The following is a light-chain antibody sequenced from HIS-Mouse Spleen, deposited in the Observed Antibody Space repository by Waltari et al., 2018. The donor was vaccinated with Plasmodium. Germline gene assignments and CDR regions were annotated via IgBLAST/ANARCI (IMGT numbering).Light chain of an antibody. J-gene: IGLJ2*01. CDR2: EDN. Sequence: NFMLTQPHSVSESPGKTVTISCTGSSGSIASNYVPWYQQRPGSAPTTVIYEDNQRPSGVPDRFSGSIDSSSNSASLTISGLKTEDEADYYCQSYDSNNVVFGGGTKLTVL. CDR1: SGSIASNY. CDR3: QSYDSNNVV. V-gene: IGLV6-57*02.